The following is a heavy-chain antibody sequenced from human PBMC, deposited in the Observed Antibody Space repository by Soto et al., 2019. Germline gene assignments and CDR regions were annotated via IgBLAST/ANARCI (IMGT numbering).Heavy chain of an antibody. V-gene: IGHV5-10-1*01. D-gene: IGHD6-13*01. CDR1: GYSFTSYW. CDR2: IDPSDSYT. Sequence: PGVSLKISCKGSGYSFTSYWISWVRQMPGKGLEWMGRIDPSDSYTNYSPSFQGHVTISADKSISTAYLQWSSLKASDTAMYYCARLGQQLGSEYYFAYWGQGTLVTVSS. J-gene: IGHJ4*02. CDR3: ARLGQQLGSEYYFAY.